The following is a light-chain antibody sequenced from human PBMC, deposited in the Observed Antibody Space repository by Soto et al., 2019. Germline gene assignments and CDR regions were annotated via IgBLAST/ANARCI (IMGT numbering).Light chain of an antibody. CDR1: SRDVGTYDL. J-gene: IGLJ1*01. V-gene: IGLV2-23*01. CDR3: CSYAGSSTYV. CDR2: EGT. Sequence: QSVLTQPASVSGSPGQSITISCTGTSRDVGTYDLVSWYQHHPGKAPKLMIYEGTKRPSGVSNRFSGSKSGNTASLAISGLQAEDEADYYCCSYAGSSTYVFGTGTQLTVL.